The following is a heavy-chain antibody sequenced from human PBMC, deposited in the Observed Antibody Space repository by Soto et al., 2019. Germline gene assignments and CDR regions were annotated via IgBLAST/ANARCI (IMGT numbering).Heavy chain of an antibody. CDR1: GGTFSSYA. D-gene: IGHD1-26*01. J-gene: IGHJ4*02. CDR3: ARTRVGATSAFDY. Sequence: SVKVSCKASGGTFSSYAISWVRQAPGQGLEWMGGIIPIFGTANYAQKFQGRVTITADESTSTAYMELSSLRSEDTAVYYCARTRVGATSAFDYWGKGTLVTVSS. CDR2: IIPIFGTA. V-gene: IGHV1-69*13.